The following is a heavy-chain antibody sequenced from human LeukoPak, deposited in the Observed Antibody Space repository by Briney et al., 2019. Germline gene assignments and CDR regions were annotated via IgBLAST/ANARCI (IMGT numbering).Heavy chain of an antibody. CDR2: IKQDGSEK. CDR1: GFIFTNYY. V-gene: IGHV3-7*01. Sequence: PGGSLRLSCAASGFIFTNYYMAWVRQAPGKGLEWVANIKQDGSEKYYVDSVKGRFTISRDNAKNSLYLQMNSLRAEDTAVYYCAREEQLAYYYYYMDVWGKGTTVTVSS. J-gene: IGHJ6*03. D-gene: IGHD6-6*01. CDR3: AREEQLAYYYYYMDV.